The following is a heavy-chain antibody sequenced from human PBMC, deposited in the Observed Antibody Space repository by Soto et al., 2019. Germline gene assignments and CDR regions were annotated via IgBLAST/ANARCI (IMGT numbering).Heavy chain of an antibody. CDR3: ASGPILTGSLGFDY. CDR1: GFTFSSYA. D-gene: IGHD3-9*01. J-gene: IGHJ4*02. CDR2: ISYDGSNK. Sequence: QVQLVESGGGVVQPGRSPRLSCAASGFTFSSYAMHWVRQAPGKGLEWVAVISYDGSNKYYADSVKGRFTISRDNSKNTLYLQMNSLRAEDTAVYYCASGPILTGSLGFDYWGQGTLVTVSS. V-gene: IGHV3-30-3*01.